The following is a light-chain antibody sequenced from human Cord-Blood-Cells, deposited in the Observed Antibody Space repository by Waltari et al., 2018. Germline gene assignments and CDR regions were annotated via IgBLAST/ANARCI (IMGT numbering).Light chain of an antibody. V-gene: IGKV3-11*01. J-gene: IGKJ4*01. CDR2: DAS. CDR3: QHRSNWLT. CDR1: QSVSSY. Sequence: EIVLTQSPATLSLSPGDSATLSCRASQSVSSYLAWYQQKPGQAPRLLIYDASNRATGIPARFSGSGSGTDFTLTSSSLEPEDFAVYYCQHRSNWLTFGGGTKVEIK.